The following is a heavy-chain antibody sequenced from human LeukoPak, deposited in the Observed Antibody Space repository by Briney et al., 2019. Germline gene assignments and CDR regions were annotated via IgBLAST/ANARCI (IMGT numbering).Heavy chain of an antibody. J-gene: IGHJ5*02. V-gene: IGHV4-59*01. CDR3: AGGLSLFDSNGYHHL. CDR2: VYNTGST. Sequence: SETLSLTCTVSGGSISNYYWSWIRQSPGKGLEWIGYVYNTGSTDYNPSLKSRATLSVDRSKNQFFLKLTYMTAADTAIYYCAGGLSLFDSNGYHHLWGRGTLVTVSS. D-gene: IGHD3-22*01. CDR1: GGSISNYY.